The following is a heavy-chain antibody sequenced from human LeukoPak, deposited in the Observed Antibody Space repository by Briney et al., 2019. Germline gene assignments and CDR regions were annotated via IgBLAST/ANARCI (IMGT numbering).Heavy chain of an antibody. V-gene: IGHV3-48*03. J-gene: IGHJ4*02. CDR3: AGELGYCSGGDY. Sequence: QPGGSLRLCCAASGLAFSSYEMNWVRQAPGKGLEWISYISDNGVTIYYADSVKGRFTISRDNAKNSLYLQMNSLSAEDTAVYYCAGELGYCSGGDYWGQGTLVTVSS. CDR2: ISDNGVTI. D-gene: IGHD2-15*01. CDR1: GLAFSSYE.